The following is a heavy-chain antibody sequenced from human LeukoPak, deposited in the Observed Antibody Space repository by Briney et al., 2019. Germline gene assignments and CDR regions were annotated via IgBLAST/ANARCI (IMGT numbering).Heavy chain of an antibody. J-gene: IGHJ6*02. CDR2: ISWNSGSI. Sequence: GGSLRLSCAASGFTFDDYAMHWVRQAPGKGLEWVSGISWNSGSIGYADSVKGRFTISRDNAKNSLYLQMNSLRAEDTALYYCAKGYDILTDYYYYGMDVWGQGTTVTVSS. CDR1: GFTFDDYA. CDR3: AKGYDILTDYYYYGMDV. V-gene: IGHV3-9*01. D-gene: IGHD3-9*01.